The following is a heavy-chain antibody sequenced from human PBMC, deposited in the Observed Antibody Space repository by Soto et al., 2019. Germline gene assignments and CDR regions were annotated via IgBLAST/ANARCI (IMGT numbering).Heavy chain of an antibody. CDR2: IIPIFNTA. J-gene: IGHJ4*02. CDR1: GGTFSNYA. D-gene: IGHD3-9*01. Sequence: GASVKVSCKASGGTFSNYAMSWVRQAPGQGLEWMGGIIPIFNTANYAQKFQGRVTITADESTSTAYMELSSLRSEDTAVYYCARNRLDYDILPGFDYWGQGTLVTVSS. CDR3: ARNRLDYDILPGFDY. V-gene: IGHV1-69*13.